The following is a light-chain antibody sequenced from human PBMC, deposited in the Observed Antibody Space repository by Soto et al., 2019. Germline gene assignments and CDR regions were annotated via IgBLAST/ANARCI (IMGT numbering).Light chain of an antibody. CDR3: QQYDKYPVT. V-gene: IGKV1-5*01. J-gene: IGKJ2*01. Sequence: DIQMNQSPSTLSASVGDRVTITCRASQSIGSWLAWYQQKPGKAPNLLIYQASRLESGVPSRFSGSESGTEFTLTFSSLQPDDFATYYCQQYDKYPVTFGQGTKVDIK. CDR2: QAS. CDR1: QSIGSW.